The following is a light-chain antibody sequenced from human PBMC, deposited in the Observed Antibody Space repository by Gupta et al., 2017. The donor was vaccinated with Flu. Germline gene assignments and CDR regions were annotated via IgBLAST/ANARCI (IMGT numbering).Light chain of an antibody. CDR1: QSICSW. J-gene: IGKJ1*01. CDR2: VAS. V-gene: IGKV1-5*03. CDR3: QQYKSFSWT. Sequence: PSTRAASFSDRGTIPCRASQSICSWLAWYQQKPGHAPKLLIYVASSLESGVPSRFSGSGSGTEFTLTISSLQPDDFATYYCQQYKSFSWTFGQGTKVEIK.